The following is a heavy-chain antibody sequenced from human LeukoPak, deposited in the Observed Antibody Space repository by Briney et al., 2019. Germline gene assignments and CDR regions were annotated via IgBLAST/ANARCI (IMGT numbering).Heavy chain of an antibody. CDR1: GFTFSSYG. Sequence: GGSLRLSCAASGFTFSSYGMHWVRQAPGKGLEWISYISNSGTIMYYADSVKGRFTISRDDAKSSLYLQLNSLRAEDTAVYYCTLVPLGWGQGTLVTVSS. CDR2: ISNSGTIM. CDR3: TLVPLG. J-gene: IGHJ4*02. D-gene: IGHD2-8*02. V-gene: IGHV3-48*04.